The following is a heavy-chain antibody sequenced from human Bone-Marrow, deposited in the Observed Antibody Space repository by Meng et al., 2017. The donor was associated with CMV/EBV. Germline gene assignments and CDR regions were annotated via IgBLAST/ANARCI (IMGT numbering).Heavy chain of an antibody. CDR2: VSYTGGYR. J-gene: IGHJ4*02. CDR3: ARDPDFSDSSGYYFDY. Sequence: GESLKISCAASGFTFSSYSMNWVRQAPGKGLEWVAVVSYTGGYRYSADSVKGRFTISRDNSKSTLFLQMNSLRAEDTAVYYCARDPDFSDSSGYYFDYWGQGTLVTVSS. V-gene: IGHV3-30*03. CDR1: GFTFSSYS. D-gene: IGHD3-22*01.